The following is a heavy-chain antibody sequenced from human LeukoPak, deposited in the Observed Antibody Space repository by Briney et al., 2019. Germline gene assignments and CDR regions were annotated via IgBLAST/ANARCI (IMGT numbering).Heavy chain of an antibody. CDR1: GGSISSGDYY. D-gene: IGHD3-22*01. CDR2: IYYSGST. Sequence: SQTLSLTCTVSGGSISSGDYYWSWIRQPPGKGLEWIGYIYYSGSTYYNPSLKSRVTISVDTSKNQFSLKLTSVTAADTAVYYCARLASSGYYFDYWGQGIMVTVSS. CDR3: ARLASSGYYFDY. J-gene: IGHJ4*02. V-gene: IGHV4-30-4*01.